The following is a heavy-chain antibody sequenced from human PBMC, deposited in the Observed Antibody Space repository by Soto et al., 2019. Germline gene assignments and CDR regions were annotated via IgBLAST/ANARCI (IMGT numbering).Heavy chain of an antibody. CDR2: INHSGST. CDR1: GGSFSGYY. D-gene: IGHD3-9*01. CDR3: ARDQYDILTGYDWFDP. Sequence: SETLSLTCAVYGGSFSGYYWSWIRQPPGKGLEWIGEINHSGSTNYNPSLKSRVTISVDTSKNQFSLKLTSVTAADTATYYCARDQYDILTGYDWFDPWGPGTQVTVSS. J-gene: IGHJ5*02. V-gene: IGHV4-34*01.